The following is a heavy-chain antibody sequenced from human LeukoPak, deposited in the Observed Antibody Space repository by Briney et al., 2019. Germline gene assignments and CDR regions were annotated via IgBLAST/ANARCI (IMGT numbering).Heavy chain of an antibody. D-gene: IGHD3-10*01. CDR2: IYHSGST. Sequence: KASETLSLTCAVSGGSISSGGYSWSWIRQPPGKGLEWIGYIYHSGSTYYNPSLKSRVTISVDRSKNQFSLKLSSVTAADTAVYYCARAPRGYYFDYWGQGTLVTVSS. CDR3: ARAPRGYYFDY. CDR1: GGSISSGGYS. V-gene: IGHV4-30-2*01. J-gene: IGHJ4*02.